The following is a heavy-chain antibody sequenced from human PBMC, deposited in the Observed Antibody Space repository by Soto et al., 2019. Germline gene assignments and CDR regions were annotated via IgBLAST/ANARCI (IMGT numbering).Heavy chain of an antibody. CDR1: GYSFPTFW. Sequence: PGESLKISCKGSGYSFPTFWIAWVRQMPGKGLEWMGVIYPGDSDTRYSPSFQGQVTISADKSISTAYLQWSSLKSSDTAMYYCARAVYYYYYGMDVWGQGTTVTVSS. CDR3: ARAVYYYYYGMDV. J-gene: IGHJ6*02. CDR2: IYPGDSDT. V-gene: IGHV5-51*01.